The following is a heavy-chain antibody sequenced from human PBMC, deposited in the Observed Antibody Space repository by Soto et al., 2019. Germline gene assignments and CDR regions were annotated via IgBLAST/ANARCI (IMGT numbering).Heavy chain of an antibody. CDR1: GYTLTELS. D-gene: IGHD6-13*01. Sequence: GASVKVSCKVSGYTLTELSMHWVRQAPGQGLEWMGWISAYNGNTNYAQKLQGRVTMTTDTSTSTAYMELRSLRSDDTAVYYCARSIAAAVDFDYWGQGTLVTVSS. CDR3: ARSIAAAVDFDY. J-gene: IGHJ4*02. CDR2: ISAYNGNT. V-gene: IGHV1-18*01.